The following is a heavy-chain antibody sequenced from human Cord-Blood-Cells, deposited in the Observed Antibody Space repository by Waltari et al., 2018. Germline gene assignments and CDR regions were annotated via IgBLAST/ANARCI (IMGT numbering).Heavy chain of an antibody. CDR1: GYTFTSYA. J-gene: IGHJ4*02. CDR2: INAGNVNT. Sequence: QVQLVQSGAEVKKPGASVKVSCKASGYTFTSYAMHWVRQAPGQRLEWMGWINAGNVNTKYSQKFHGRVTITRDTSASTAYMELSSLRSEDTAVYYCARVVGATSRGIDYWGQGTLVTVSS. V-gene: IGHV1-3*01. CDR3: ARVVGATSRGIDY. D-gene: IGHD1-26*01.